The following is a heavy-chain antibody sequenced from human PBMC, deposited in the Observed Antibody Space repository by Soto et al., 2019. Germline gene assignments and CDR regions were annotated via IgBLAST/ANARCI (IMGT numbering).Heavy chain of an antibody. J-gene: IGHJ6*02. CDR3: AKEAQLVSDYYYGMDV. V-gene: IGHV3-30*18. D-gene: IGHD6-6*01. Sequence: GGSLRLSCAASGFTFSSYGMHWVRQAPGKGLEWVAVISYDGSNKYYADSMKGRFTISRDNSKNTLYLQMNSLRAEDTAVYYCAKEAQLVSDYYYGMDVWGQGTTVTVSS. CDR2: ISYDGSNK. CDR1: GFTFSSYG.